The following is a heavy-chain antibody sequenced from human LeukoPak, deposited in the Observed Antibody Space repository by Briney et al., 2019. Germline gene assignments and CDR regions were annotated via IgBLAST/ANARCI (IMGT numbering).Heavy chain of an antibody. CDR3: ARDLYSSRTNDAFVI. Sequence: PSETLSLTCTVSGGSIRSGSYYWSWIRQAAGKGLEWIGRVYTSGSTNYNPSLESRVTISVDTSKNQFSLNLSSVTAADTAVYYCARDLYSSRTNDAFVIWGQGTMVTVSS. J-gene: IGHJ3*02. V-gene: IGHV4-61*02. CDR2: VYTSGST. CDR1: GGSIRSGSYY. D-gene: IGHD6-13*01.